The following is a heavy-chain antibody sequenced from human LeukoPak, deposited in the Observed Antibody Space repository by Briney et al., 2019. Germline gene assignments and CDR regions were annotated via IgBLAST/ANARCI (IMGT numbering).Heavy chain of an antibody. CDR2: IIPIFGTA. V-gene: IGHV1-69*06. CDR1: GGTFSSYA. J-gene: IGHJ4*02. D-gene: IGHD1-26*01. CDR3: ARDLFYSGSY. Sequence: SVKVSCNASGGTFSSYAISWVRQAPGQGLEWMGGIIPIFGTANYAQKFQGRVTITADKSTSTAYMELSSLRSEDMAVYYCARDLFYSGSYWGQGTLVTVSS.